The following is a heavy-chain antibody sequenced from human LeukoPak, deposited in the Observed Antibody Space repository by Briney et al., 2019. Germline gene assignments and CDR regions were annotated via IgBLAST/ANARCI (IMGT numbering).Heavy chain of an antibody. D-gene: IGHD1-14*01. CDR3: ARSYRSLYDY. V-gene: IGHV4-59*08. CDR1: GGSISSYY. CDR2: IYYSGST. J-gene: IGHJ4*02. Sequence: SETLSLTCTVSGGSISSYYWSWIRQPPEKGLEWIGYIYYSGSTNYNPSLKSRVTISVDTSKNQFSLKLSSVTAADTAVYYCARSYRSLYDYWGQGTLVTVSS.